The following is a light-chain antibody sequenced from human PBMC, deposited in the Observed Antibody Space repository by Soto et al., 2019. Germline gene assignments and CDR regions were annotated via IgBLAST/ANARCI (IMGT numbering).Light chain of an antibody. Sequence: QSVLTQPPSASGTPGQRVTISCSGSSSNIGSNYVYWYQQLPGTAPKLLIYRNNQRPSGAPDRFSGSKSGASASLAISGLRSEDEVDYYCAAWDDSLSGRVFGGGTKLTVL. J-gene: IGLJ3*02. V-gene: IGLV1-47*01. CDR2: RNN. CDR1: SSNIGSNY. CDR3: AAWDDSLSGRV.